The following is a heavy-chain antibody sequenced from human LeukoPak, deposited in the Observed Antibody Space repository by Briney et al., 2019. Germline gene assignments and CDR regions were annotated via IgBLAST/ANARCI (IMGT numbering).Heavy chain of an antibody. J-gene: IGHJ4*02. CDR3: ARDGSSSWSAPDY. Sequence: GGSPRLSCAASGFTFSSYGMHWVRQAPGKGLEWVAVIWYDGSNKYYADSVKGRFTISRDNSKNTLYLQMNSLRAEDTAVYYCARDGSSSWSAPDYWGQGTLVTVSS. V-gene: IGHV3-33*01. CDR1: GFTFSSYG. D-gene: IGHD6-13*01. CDR2: IWYDGSNK.